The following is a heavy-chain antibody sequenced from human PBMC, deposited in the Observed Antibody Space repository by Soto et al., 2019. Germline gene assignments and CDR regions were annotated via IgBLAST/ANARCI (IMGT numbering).Heavy chain of an antibody. V-gene: IGHV4-39*01. CDR3: ARLITMVRGVINS. D-gene: IGHD3-10*01. CDR1: GGSISSSSYY. CDR2: IYYSGST. J-gene: IGHJ4*02. Sequence: SETLSLTCTVSGGSISSSSYYWGWIRQPPGKGLEWIGSIYYSGSTYYNPSLKSRVTISVDTSKNQFSLKLSSVTAADTAVYYCARLITMVRGVINSWGQGTLVTVSS.